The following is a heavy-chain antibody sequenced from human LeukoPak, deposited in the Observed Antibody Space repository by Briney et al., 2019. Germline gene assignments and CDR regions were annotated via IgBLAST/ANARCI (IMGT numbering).Heavy chain of an antibody. CDR3: ATVNWNYAPEFDY. CDR2: FDPEDGET. D-gene: IGHD1-7*01. V-gene: IGHV1-24*01. J-gene: IGHJ4*02. CDR1: GYTLTELS. Sequence: ASVKVSCKVSGYTLTELSMHWVRQAPGKGLEWMGGFDPEDGETIYAQKFQGRVTMTENTSTDTAYMELSSLRSEDTAVYYCATVNWNYAPEFDYWGQGTLVTVSS.